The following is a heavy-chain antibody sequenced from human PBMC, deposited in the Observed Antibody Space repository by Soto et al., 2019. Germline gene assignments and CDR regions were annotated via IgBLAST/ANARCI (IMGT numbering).Heavy chain of an antibody. J-gene: IGHJ3*02. CDR2: ISSSSSTI. V-gene: IGHV3-48*02. CDR3: AREGGAIFGVVTVDAFDI. Sequence: EVQLVESGGGLVQPGGSLRLSCAASGFTFSSYSMNWVRQAPGKGLEWVSYISSSSSTIYYADSVKGRFTISRDNAKNSLYLQMNRLRDDDTAVYYCAREGGAIFGVVTVDAFDIWGQGTMVTVSS. CDR1: GFTFSSYS. D-gene: IGHD3-3*01.